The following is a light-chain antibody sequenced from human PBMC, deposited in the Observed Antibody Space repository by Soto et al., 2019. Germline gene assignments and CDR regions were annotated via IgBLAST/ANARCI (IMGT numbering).Light chain of an antibody. CDR3: CSYAGSGTSGVI. Sequence: QSALTQPASVSGSPGQSITISCTGTSTDVGSFNLVSWYQQHPGKAPKLMIYEVIKRPSGVSNRFSGSKSGNTASPTISGLQAEDEADYYCCSYAGSGTSGVIFGGGTKLTVL. V-gene: IGLV2-23*02. CDR2: EVI. J-gene: IGLJ2*01. CDR1: STDVGSFNL.